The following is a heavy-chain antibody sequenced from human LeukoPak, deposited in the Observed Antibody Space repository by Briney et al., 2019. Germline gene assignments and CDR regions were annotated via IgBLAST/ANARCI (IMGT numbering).Heavy chain of an antibody. CDR1: GFTFSIYD. CDR3: ARDWVAAGGDNMDV. D-gene: IGHD6-13*01. CDR2: ISNSGSSI. J-gene: IGHJ6*03. Sequence: GGSLRLSCVASGFTFSIYDMNWVRQAPGEGLEWVSFISNSGSSIHYADSVKGRFSISRDNAKNSLYLQMNSLRAEDTAVYYCARDWVAAGGDNMDVWGKGTTVTISS. V-gene: IGHV3-48*03.